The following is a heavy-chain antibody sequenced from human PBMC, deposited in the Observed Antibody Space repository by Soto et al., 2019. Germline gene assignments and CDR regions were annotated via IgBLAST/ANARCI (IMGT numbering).Heavy chain of an antibody. D-gene: IGHD1-26*01. Sequence: GGSLRLSCAASGFTFNSCWMHWVRQAPGKGLVWVSRNNGDGSTTSYAYSVKGRFTISRDNAKNTLYLQMNSLRAEDTAVYYCAREYGTAWDFYXWGQGTLFTVSX. J-gene: IGHJ4*02. CDR1: GFTFNSCW. V-gene: IGHV3-74*01. CDR2: NNGDGSTT. CDR3: AREYGTAWDFYX.